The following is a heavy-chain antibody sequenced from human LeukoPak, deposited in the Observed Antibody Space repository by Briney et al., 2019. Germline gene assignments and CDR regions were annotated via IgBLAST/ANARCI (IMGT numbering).Heavy chain of an antibody. D-gene: IGHD2-2*01. V-gene: IGHV1-46*01. CDR1: GYTFTSYY. CDR3: ARAGIVVVPAALYYFDY. Sequence: GASVKVSCKASGYTFTSYYMHWVRQAPGQGREGRGIINPSGGSTSYAQKFQGRVTMTRDMSTRSVYLELSSLRSEDTAVYYCARAGIVVVPAALYYFDYWGQGTLVTVSS. J-gene: IGHJ4*02. CDR2: INPSGGST.